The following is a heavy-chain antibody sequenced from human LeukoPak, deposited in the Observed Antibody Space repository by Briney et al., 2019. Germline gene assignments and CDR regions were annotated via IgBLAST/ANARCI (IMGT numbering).Heavy chain of an antibody. D-gene: IGHD6-19*01. J-gene: IGHJ4*02. CDR1: GGSFSGYY. CDR2: INHSGST. CDR3: ARARWLVGNYYFDY. V-gene: IGHV4-34*01. Sequence: PSETLSLTCAVYGGSFSGYYWSWIRQPPGKGLEWIGEINHSGSTNYNPSLESRVTISVDTSKNQFSLKLSSVTAADTAVYYCARARWLVGNYYFDYWGQGTLVTVSS.